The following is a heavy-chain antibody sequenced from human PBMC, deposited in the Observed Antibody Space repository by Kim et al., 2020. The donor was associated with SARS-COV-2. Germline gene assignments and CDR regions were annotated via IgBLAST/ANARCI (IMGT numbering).Heavy chain of an antibody. V-gene: IGHV3-23*01. Sequence: GGSLRLSCAGSGFTFSSYGMSWVRQAPGKGLEWVSAISHTGDITDYADSMKGRLTISRDNSKNTLYLQINSLRADDTALYYCAIRGSNYGAYNYWGQGTPVTVTS. CDR1: GFTFSSYG. J-gene: IGHJ4*01. D-gene: IGHD4-17*01. CDR2: ISHTGDIT. CDR3: AIRGSNYGAYNY.